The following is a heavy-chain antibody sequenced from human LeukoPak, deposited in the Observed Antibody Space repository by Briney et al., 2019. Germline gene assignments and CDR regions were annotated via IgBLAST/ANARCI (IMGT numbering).Heavy chain of an antibody. D-gene: IGHD1-1*01. CDR2: ISTSSSYI. J-gene: IGHJ4*02. CDR1: GFTFSSYS. V-gene: IGHV3-21*01. Sequence: GGSLRLSCAASGFTFSSYSMNWVRQAPGKGLEWVSFISTSSSYIYYADSLKGRFTISRDNAKKSLYLQMNSLRAEDTAVYYCARDQDWNDRGGLDYWGQGTLVTVSS. CDR3: ARDQDWNDRGGLDY.